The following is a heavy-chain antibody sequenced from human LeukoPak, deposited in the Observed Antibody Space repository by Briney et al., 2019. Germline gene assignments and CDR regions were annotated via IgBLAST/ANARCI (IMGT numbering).Heavy chain of an antibody. CDR1: GFTFSSYE. CDR3: ARVGDYYDSSGYLL. Sequence: GGSLRLSCAASGFTFSSYEMNWVRQAPGKGLEWVSYISSSGSTIYYADSVKGRFTISRDNAKNSLYLQMNSLRAEDTAVYYCARVGDYYDSSGYLLWGQGTPATVSS. V-gene: IGHV3-48*03. D-gene: IGHD3-22*01. J-gene: IGHJ4*02. CDR2: ISSSGSTI.